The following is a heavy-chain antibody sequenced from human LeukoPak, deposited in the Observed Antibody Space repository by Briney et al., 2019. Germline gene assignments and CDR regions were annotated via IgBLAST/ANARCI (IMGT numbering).Heavy chain of an antibody. D-gene: IGHD3-22*01. Sequence: ASVKVSCKASGYTFTSYGISWVRQAPGQGLEWMGWISAYNGNTNYAQKLQGRVTMTTDTSTSTAYMELRSLRSDDTAVYCCAREIWGGYYYDSSGYYPFDYWGQGTLVTVSS. CDR2: ISAYNGNT. CDR1: GYTFTSYG. CDR3: AREIWGGYYYDSSGYYPFDY. V-gene: IGHV1-18*01. J-gene: IGHJ4*02.